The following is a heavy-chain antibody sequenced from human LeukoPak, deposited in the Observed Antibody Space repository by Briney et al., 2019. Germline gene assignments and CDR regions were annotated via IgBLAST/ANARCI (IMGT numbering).Heavy chain of an antibody. Sequence: SVKVSCKASGGTFSSYAISWVRQAPGQGLEWMGRIIPILGIANYAQKFQGRVTITADKSTSTAYMELSSLRSEDTAVYYCAIRHSSGWYESDYWGQGTLVTVSS. CDR2: IIPILGIA. CDR1: GGTFSSYA. CDR3: AIRHSSGWYESDY. V-gene: IGHV1-69*04. D-gene: IGHD6-19*01. J-gene: IGHJ4*02.